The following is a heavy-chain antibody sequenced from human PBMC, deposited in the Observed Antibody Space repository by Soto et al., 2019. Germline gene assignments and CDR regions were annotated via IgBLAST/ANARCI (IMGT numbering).Heavy chain of an antibody. CDR1: GGSLSSYY. D-gene: IGHD2-15*01. CDR2: IYYSGST. CDR3: ARVTIGYCSGGTCYSSFRFDP. J-gene: IGHJ5*02. V-gene: IGHV4-59*08. Sequence: PSETLSLTCVVSGGSLSSYYWSWIRQPPGKGLEWIGYIYYSGSTYYNPSLKSRVTISVDTSKNQFSLWLSSVTAADTAVYYCARVTIGYCSGGTCYSSFRFDPWGQGTLVTVSS.